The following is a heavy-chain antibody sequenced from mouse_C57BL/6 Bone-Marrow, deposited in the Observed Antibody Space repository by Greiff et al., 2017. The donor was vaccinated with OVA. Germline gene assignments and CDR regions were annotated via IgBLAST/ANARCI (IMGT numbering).Heavy chain of an antibody. V-gene: IGHV1-50*01. D-gene: IGHD1-1*01. Sequence: VQLQQSGAELVKPGASVKLSCKASGYTFTSYWMQWVKQRPGQGLEWIGEIDPSDSYTNYNQKFKGKATLTVDTSSSTAYMQLSSLTSEDSAVYYCATDYYGSSLYFDYWGQGTTLTVSS. CDR2: IDPSDSYT. CDR1: GYTFTSYW. J-gene: IGHJ2*01. CDR3: ATDYYGSSLYFDY.